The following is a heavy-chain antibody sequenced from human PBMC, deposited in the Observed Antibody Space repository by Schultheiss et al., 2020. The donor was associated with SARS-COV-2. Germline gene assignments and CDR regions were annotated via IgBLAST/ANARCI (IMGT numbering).Heavy chain of an antibody. CDR2: IFPGDSDS. CDR3: ARLAWGDSTGYYPIKFDY. CDR1: GYTFSRYW. D-gene: IGHD3-22*01. V-gene: IGHV5-51*01. J-gene: IGHJ4*02. Sequence: ESLKISCKGSGYTFSRYWIGWVRQMPGKGLEWMGIIFPGDSDSRYSPSFQGRVTISADKSISAAYLQWRSLEASDTAMYFCARLAWGDSTGYYPIKFDYWGQGTLVTVSS.